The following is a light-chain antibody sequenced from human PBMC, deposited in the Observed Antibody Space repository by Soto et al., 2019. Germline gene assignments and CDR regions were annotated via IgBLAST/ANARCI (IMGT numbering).Light chain of an antibody. V-gene: IGKV3-15*01. CDR1: HSVSSN. CDR2: DAS. Sequence: EIVMTQSPATLSVSPVERATLSCRASHSVSSNLAWYQQKPGQAPRLLIYDASTRATDIPARFSGSGSGTEFTLTISSLQSEDFAFYYCHQYNKWPLTFGGGTKVEIK. J-gene: IGKJ4*01. CDR3: HQYNKWPLT.